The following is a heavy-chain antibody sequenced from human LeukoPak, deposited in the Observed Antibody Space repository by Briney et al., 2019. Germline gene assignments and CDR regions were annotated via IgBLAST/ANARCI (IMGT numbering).Heavy chain of an antibody. Sequence: GESLKISCKGSGYRFTSYWIGWVRQMPGKGLEWMGIIYPGDSDIRYSPSFQGRVTISADKSISTAYLQWSSLKASDTAMYYCARLRLPLWLMDYWGQGTLVTVSS. V-gene: IGHV5-51*01. CDR3: ARLRLPLWLMDY. CDR2: IYPGDSDI. D-gene: IGHD5-18*01. J-gene: IGHJ4*02. CDR1: GYRFTSYW.